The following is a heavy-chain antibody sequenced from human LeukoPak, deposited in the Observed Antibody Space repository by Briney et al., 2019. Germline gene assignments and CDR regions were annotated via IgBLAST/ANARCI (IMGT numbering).Heavy chain of an antibody. J-gene: IGHJ4*02. D-gene: IGHD1-1*01. CDR2: ISRSASTT. CDR1: GFTFSTYE. V-gene: IGHV3-48*03. Sequence: GGSLRLSCAASGFTFSTYEMNWVRQAPGKGLEWVSYISRSASTTYYADSVKGRFTISRDNAKNSLCLQMNSLRAEDTAVYYSASPSETRTTYFEYWGQGTLVTVSS. CDR3: ASPSETRTTYFEY.